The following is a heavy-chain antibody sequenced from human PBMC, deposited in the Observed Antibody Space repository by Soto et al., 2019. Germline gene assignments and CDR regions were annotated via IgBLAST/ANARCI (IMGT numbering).Heavy chain of an antibody. J-gene: IGHJ4*02. CDR1: GFTFSSYG. V-gene: IGHV3-30*18. Sequence: QVQLVESGGGVVQPGRSLRLSCAASGFTFSSYGMHWVRQAPGKGLEWVAVISYDGSNKYYADSVKGRFTISRDNSKNTLYLQMNSLRAEDTAVYYCAKRQGLVWGQGTLVTVSS. D-gene: IGHD2-2*01. CDR3: AKRQGLV. CDR2: ISYDGSNK.